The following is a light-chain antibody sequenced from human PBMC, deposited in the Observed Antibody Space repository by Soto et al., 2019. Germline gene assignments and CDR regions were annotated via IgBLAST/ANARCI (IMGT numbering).Light chain of an antibody. J-gene: IGKJ2*01. CDR3: QHYDESFFEYT. CDR2: AVS. CDR1: QNFPTRS. V-gene: IGKV3-20*01. Sequence: VLTQSPVTLSLSPGERATLSCRASQNFPTRSLAWYQWRPGQPPKLLIHAVSSRATGIPDRFSGAGSGTDFTLTINRLQPEDSAVYFCQHYDESFFEYTFGLGTKLEIK.